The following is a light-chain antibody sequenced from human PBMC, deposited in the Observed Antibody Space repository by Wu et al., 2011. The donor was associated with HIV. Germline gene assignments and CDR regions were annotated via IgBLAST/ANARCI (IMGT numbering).Light chain of an antibody. CDR1: QSVTGNY. V-gene: IGKV3-20*01. J-gene: IGKJ1*01. CDR2: GAS. Sequence: RASQSVTGNYLAWYQQKPGQTPRLLIYGASSRATDVPDRFSGSGSGTDFTLTINRLEPEDFAVYYCQQYGISPPWTFGQGTKVEMK. CDR3: QQYGISPPWT.